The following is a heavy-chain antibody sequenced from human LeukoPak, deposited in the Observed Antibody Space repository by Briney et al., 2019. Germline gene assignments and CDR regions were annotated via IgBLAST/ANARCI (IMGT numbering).Heavy chain of an antibody. D-gene: IGHD6-13*01. CDR3: ASAAAYYYYQYMDV. J-gene: IGHJ6*03. CDR2: INWNGDST. Sequence: PGGSLRLSCAASGSTFEADGMSWVRQAPGKGLEWVSGINWNGDSTGYADSVKGRFTISRDNAKNALYLQMNSLRAEDTALYYCASAAAYYYYQYMDVWGKGTTVIVSS. V-gene: IGHV3-20*04. CDR1: GSTFEADG.